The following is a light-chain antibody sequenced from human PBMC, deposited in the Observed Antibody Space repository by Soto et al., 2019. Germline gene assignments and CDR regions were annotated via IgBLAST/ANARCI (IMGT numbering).Light chain of an antibody. V-gene: IGKV3-11*01. Sequence: EIVLTQSPATLSLSPLERATLSCRASQSVSSYLAWYQQKPGQAPRLLIYDASNRATGIPARFSGSGSGTDFTLTISSLEPEDFAVYYCQQRSNPPITFGQGTRLEI. CDR2: DAS. CDR1: QSVSSY. CDR3: QQRSNPPIT. J-gene: IGKJ5*01.